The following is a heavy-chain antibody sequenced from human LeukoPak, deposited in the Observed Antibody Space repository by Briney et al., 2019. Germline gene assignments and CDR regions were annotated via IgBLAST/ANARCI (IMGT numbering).Heavy chain of an antibody. J-gene: IGHJ4*02. CDR2: INPNSRGT. CDR1: GYTFTGYY. D-gene: IGHD3-10*01. V-gene: IGHV1-2*02. Sequence: ASVTVSCKASGYTFTGYYMHWVRQAPGQGLEWMGWINPNSRGTNYAQKFQGRVTMTRDTSISTAYMELSRLRSDDTAVYYCARDHRGGYYGSGSYYPPYYFDYWGQGTLVTVSS. CDR3: ARDHRGGYYGSGSYYPPYYFDY.